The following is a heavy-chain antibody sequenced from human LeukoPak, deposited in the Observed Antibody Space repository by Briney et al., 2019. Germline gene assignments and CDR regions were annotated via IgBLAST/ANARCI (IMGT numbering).Heavy chain of an antibody. Sequence: NSSETLSLTCTVSGGSISSYYWSWIRQPPGKGLEWIGYIYYSGSTNYNPSLKSRVTISVDTSKNQFSLKLSSVTAADTAVYYCARHRDYVWGSYRSVPNYFDYWGQGTLVTVSS. CDR3: ARHRDYVWGSYRSVPNYFDY. J-gene: IGHJ4*02. D-gene: IGHD3-16*02. V-gene: IGHV4-59*08. CDR1: GGSISSYY. CDR2: IYYSGST.